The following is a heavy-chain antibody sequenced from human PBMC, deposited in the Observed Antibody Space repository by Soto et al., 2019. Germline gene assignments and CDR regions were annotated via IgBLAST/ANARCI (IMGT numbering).Heavy chain of an antibody. J-gene: IGHJ4*02. CDR2: IIPILGIA. CDR1: GGTFSSYA. V-gene: IGHV1-69*04. CDR3: ASGYYDILTGYYKEDY. D-gene: IGHD3-9*01. Sequence: ASVKVSCKASGGTFSSYAISWVRQAPGQGLEWMGRIIPILGIANYAQKFQGRVTITADKSTSTAYMELSSLRSEDTAVYYCASGYYDILTGYYKEDYWGQGTLVTVSS.